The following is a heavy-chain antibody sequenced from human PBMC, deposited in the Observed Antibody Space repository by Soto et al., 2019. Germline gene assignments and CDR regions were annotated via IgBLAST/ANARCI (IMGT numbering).Heavy chain of an antibody. CDR1: GFTFSNNV. CDR3: AKEVYGAARGAMDV. J-gene: IGHJ6*02. V-gene: IGHV3-23*01. Sequence: EVQLLESGGGLLQPGGSLRLSCAASGFTFSNNVMSWVRQAPGKGLEWVSGINDNGGDTYYADSVKGRCTFSRDNSKNTLYLQMNSLRAEDTAVYYCAKEVYGAARGAMDVWGQGTTVTVSS. CDR2: INDNGGDT. D-gene: IGHD2-8*01.